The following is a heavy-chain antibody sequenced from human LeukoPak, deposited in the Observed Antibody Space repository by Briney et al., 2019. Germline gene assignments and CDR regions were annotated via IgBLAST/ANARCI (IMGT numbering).Heavy chain of an antibody. V-gene: IGHV3-49*04. Sequence: QSGGSLRLSCTASGFSFSDYAMTWVRQAPGKGLEWVGFIRNKANGATADYAASVKGRFTISRDDSKTTAYLKMNSLKTKDTAVYYCSRAYTTGWLGINDFWGQGALATVSS. CDR3: SRAYTTGWLGINDF. CDR1: GFSFSDYA. CDR2: IRNKANGATA. J-gene: IGHJ4*02. D-gene: IGHD6-19*01.